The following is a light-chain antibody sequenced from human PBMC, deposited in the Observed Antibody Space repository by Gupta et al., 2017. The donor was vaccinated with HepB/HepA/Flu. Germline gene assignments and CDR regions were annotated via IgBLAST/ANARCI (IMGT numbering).Light chain of an antibody. J-gene: IGKJ4*01. CDR1: QSVSRN. CDR3: QQYDGRPPLT. V-gene: IGKV3-15*01. CDR2: GAS. Sequence: ETLMTQSPATLSVSPGERVTLSCRASQSVSRNLAWYQKKPGQAPRLLIYGASTRATGIPARFIGSGYETEFTLTISSLQSEDFAVYYCQQYDGRPPLTFGGGTKVEIK.